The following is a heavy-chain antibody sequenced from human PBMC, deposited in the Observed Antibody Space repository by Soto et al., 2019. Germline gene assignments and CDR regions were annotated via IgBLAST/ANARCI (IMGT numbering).Heavy chain of an antibody. CDR3: ASVFEY. CDR1: GFTCSRYS. J-gene: IGHJ4*02. V-gene: IGHV3-21*01. CDR2: ISSSRSYI. Sequence: EVQLVESGGCLVKPGGSLRLSCAASGFTCSRYSMNWVSQSPGKGREWVSAISSSRSYIYYADSVKGRFNISRDNAKNSLYLQMNSVRAEDTAVYYCASVFEYLGQGTPVTVSS.